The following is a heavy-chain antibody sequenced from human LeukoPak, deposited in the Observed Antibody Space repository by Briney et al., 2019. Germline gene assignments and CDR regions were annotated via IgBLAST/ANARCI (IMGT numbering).Heavy chain of an antibody. CDR1: GFTFSSYE. CDR2: ISSSGSTI. Sequence: PGGSLRLSCAASGFTFSSYEMNWVRQAPGKGLEWVSYISSSGSTIYYADSVKGRFTISRDNAKNSLYLQMNSLRAEDTAVYYCAKMTYYYDSSDAFDIWGQGTMVTVSS. J-gene: IGHJ3*02. V-gene: IGHV3-48*03. D-gene: IGHD3-22*01. CDR3: AKMTYYYDSSDAFDI.